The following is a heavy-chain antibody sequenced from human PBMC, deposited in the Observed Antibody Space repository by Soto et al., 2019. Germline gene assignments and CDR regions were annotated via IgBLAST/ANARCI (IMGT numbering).Heavy chain of an antibody. CDR2: ISGSGGST. J-gene: IGHJ3*02. Sequence: GGSLRLSCAASGFTFSSYAMSWVRQAPGKGLEWVSAISGSGGSTYYADSVKGRFTISRDNSKNTLYLQMNSLRAEDTAVYYCAKAANYDFWSGYYTHFVFDAFDIWRQGTMVTVSS. D-gene: IGHD3-3*01. CDR3: AKAANYDFWSGYYTHFVFDAFDI. CDR1: GFTFSSYA. V-gene: IGHV3-23*01.